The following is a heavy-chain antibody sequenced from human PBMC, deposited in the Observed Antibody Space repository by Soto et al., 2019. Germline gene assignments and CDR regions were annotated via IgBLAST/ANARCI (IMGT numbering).Heavy chain of an antibody. D-gene: IGHD3-16*01. J-gene: IGHJ4*02. Sequence: QVQLQQWGAGLLKPSETLSLTCAVYGGSFSGYYWSWIRQPPGKGLEWIGQINHSGSTNYNPSLKRRVTISVDTSKNQFSLKLSSVTAADTAVYYCARTFRFDYWGQGTQVTVSS. V-gene: IGHV4-34*01. CDR2: INHSGST. CDR3: ARTFRFDY. CDR1: GGSFSGYY.